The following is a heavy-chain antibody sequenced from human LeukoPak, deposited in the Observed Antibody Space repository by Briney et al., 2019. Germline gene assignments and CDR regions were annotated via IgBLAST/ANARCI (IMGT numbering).Heavy chain of an antibody. Sequence: PGGSLRLSCAASGFTFSSYGMHWVRQAPGKGLEWVAFIRYDGSNKYYADSVKGRFTISRDNSKNTLYLQMNSLRAEDTAVYYCAKVATARDAFDIWGQGTMVTVSS. V-gene: IGHV3-30*02. CDR1: GFTFSSYG. D-gene: IGHD1-26*01. CDR2: IRYDGSNK. J-gene: IGHJ3*02. CDR3: AKVATARDAFDI.